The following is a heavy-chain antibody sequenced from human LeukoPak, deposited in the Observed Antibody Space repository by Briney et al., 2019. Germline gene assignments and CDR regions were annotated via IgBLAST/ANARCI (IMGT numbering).Heavy chain of an antibody. Sequence: SETLSLTCTVSGGSISSYYWSWIRQPPGKGLEWIGYIYYSGSTNYNPSLKSRVTISVDTSKNQFSLKLCSVTAADTAVYYCARGIPPYCSGGSCYLGYYYYYGMDVWGQGTTVTVSS. CDR1: GGSISSYY. CDR2: IYYSGST. D-gene: IGHD2-15*01. J-gene: IGHJ6*02. CDR3: ARGIPPYCSGGSCYLGYYYYYGMDV. V-gene: IGHV4-59*01.